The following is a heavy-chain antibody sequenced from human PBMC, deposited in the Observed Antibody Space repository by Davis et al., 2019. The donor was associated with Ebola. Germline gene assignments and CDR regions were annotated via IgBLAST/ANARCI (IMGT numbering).Heavy chain of an antibody. J-gene: IGHJ4*02. V-gene: IGHV3-30-3*01. Sequence: GESLKISCAASGFTFSNYAMHWVRQAPGKGLEWVAVISYDGSNKYYADSVKGRFTISRDNSKNTLYLQMNSLRAEDTAVYFCVSAGWDHWGQGTLVTVSS. CDR1: GFTFSNYA. CDR3: VSAGWDH. D-gene: IGHD2-15*01. CDR2: ISYDGSNK.